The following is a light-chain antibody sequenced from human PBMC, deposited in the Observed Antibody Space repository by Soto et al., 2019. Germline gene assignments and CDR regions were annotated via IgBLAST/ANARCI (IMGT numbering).Light chain of an antibody. J-gene: IGKJ1*01. CDR2: LTS. CDR3: HQRQSWPRT. CDR1: QAVNTR. Sequence: EIVLTQSPATLSSFPGDRVTLPCRASQAVNTRLAWYQHKPGQAPRLLIYLTSNRAAGIPARFSGSGSETDLTLTISDVEPEDFEVYYCHQRQSWPRTFGQGTKVDIK. V-gene: IGKV3-11*01.